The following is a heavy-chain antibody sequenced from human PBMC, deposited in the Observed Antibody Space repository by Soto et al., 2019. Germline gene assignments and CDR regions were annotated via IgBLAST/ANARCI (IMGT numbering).Heavy chain of an antibody. J-gene: IGHJ6*02. CDR2: IDPSDSYT. V-gene: IGHV5-10-1*01. D-gene: IGHD3-3*01. CDR1: GYSFTSYW. Sequence: GESLKISCKGSGYSFTSYWSSWVRQMPGKGLEWMGRIDPSDSYTNYSPSFQGHVTISADKSISTAYLQWSSLKASDTAMYYCARLSGFGVVISYGMDVWGQGTTVTVSS. CDR3: ARLSGFGVVISYGMDV.